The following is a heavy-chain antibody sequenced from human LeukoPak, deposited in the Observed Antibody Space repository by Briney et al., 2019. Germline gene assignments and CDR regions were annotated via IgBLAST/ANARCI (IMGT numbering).Heavy chain of an antibody. V-gene: IGHV3-7*01. CDR2: IRQNGNEK. J-gene: IGHJ5*02. Sequence: PGGSLRLSCAASGFILNRHWMSWVRQAPGKGLEWVASIRQNGNEKHYVDSVKGRFIISRDNTEKSVSLQMNSLRDDDTAIYYCARLLGESTIYDLWGQGTLVTVSS. D-gene: IGHD3-16*01. CDR1: GFILNRHW. CDR3: ARLLGESTIYDL.